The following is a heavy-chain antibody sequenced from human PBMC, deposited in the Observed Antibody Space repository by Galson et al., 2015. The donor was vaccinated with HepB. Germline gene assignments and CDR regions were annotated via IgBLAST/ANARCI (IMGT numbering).Heavy chain of an antibody. Sequence: PALVKPTQTLTLTCTFSGFSLSTSGMCVSWIRQPPGKALEWLARIDWDDDKYYSTSLKTRLTISKDTSKNQVVLTMTNMDPVDTATYYCARSSHGSSSWPESHPTIDAFDIWGQGTMVTVSS. D-gene: IGHD6-13*01. CDR2: IDWDDDK. CDR3: ARSSHGSSSWPESHPTIDAFDI. J-gene: IGHJ3*02. CDR1: GFSLSTSGMC. V-gene: IGHV2-70*11.